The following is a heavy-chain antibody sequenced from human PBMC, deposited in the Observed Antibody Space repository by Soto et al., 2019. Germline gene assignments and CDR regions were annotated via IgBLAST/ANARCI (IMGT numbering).Heavy chain of an antibody. CDR1: GGSISPYY. J-gene: IGHJ4*02. Sequence: QVQLQESGPGLVKPSETLSLTCTVSGGSISPYYWSWIRQPPGKGLEWIGYIYFGGTTKYNPSLKGRFSMSVDTSKTQFALKLTSVTAADTAVYFCARLGGFFQALDSWGQGTLVTVSS. CDR3: ARLGGFFQALDS. D-gene: IGHD2-15*01. CDR2: IYFGGTT. V-gene: IGHV4-59*08.